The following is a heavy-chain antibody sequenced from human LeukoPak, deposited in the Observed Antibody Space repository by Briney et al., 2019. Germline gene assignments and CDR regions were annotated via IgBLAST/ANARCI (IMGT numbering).Heavy chain of an antibody. CDR2: ISSSSSYI. Sequence: PGGSLRLSCAASGFTFSSYSVNWVRQAPGKGLEWVSSISSSSSYIYYADSVKGRFTISRDNAKNSLYLQLNSLRVEDTAVYYCAKNRGAGSHYYYHMNVWGKGTTVTVSS. CDR1: GFTFSSYS. V-gene: IGHV3-21*04. D-gene: IGHD1-26*01. J-gene: IGHJ6*03. CDR3: AKNRGAGSHYYYHMNV.